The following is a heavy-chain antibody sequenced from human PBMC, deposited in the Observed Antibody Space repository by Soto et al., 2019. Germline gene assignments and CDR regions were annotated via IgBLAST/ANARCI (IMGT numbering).Heavy chain of an antibody. V-gene: IGHV3-48*03. D-gene: IGHD3-10*01. CDR3: ARFDGASRGY. CDR2: ISTSGTTI. CDR1: GFTFSNYE. Sequence: EVQLVESGGGLVQPGGSLRLSCAVSGFTFSNYEMNWVHQAPGKGLEWISYISTSGTTIYYADSVKGRFTISRDNAKSSLYLQMTSLRVEDTAVYYCARFDGASRGYWGQGTLVTVSS. J-gene: IGHJ4*02.